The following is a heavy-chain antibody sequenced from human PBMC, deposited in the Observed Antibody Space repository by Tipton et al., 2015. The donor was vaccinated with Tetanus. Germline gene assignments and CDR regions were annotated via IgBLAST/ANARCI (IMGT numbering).Heavy chain of an antibody. CDR2: IDSHSRNT. D-gene: IGHD3/OR15-3a*01. CDR3: AKGGDFWTTYLGH. Sequence: SLRLSCAASGITLSDFGMHWVRQTPGKGLEWVSSIDSHSRNTYNADSVNGRFTVSRDNAKNTLYLQMDSLNGEDTAVYYCAKGGDFWTTYLGHCGQGILVTVSS. CDR1: GITLSDFG. V-gene: IGHV3-21*01. J-gene: IGHJ4*02.